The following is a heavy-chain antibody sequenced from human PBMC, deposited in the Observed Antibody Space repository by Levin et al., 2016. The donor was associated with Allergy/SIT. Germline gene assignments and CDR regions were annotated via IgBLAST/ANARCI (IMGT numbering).Heavy chain of an antibody. Sequence: ASVKVSCKTSGYSFSTIGVTWVRQAPGQGLEWLGWINTYNGDPIYGQILRDRVSMTRDTSTRTVFMELRSLRIDDTAVYYCARDKGELLGSEPNLDFWGQGSLVTVSS. J-gene: IGHJ4*02. V-gene: IGHV1-18*01. D-gene: IGHD1-26*01. CDR1: GYSFSTIG. CDR3: ARDKGELLGSEPNLDF. CDR2: INTYNGDP.